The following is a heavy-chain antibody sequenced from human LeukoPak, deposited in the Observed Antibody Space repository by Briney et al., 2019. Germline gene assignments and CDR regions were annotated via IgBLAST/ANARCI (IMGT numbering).Heavy chain of an antibody. Sequence: SETLSLTCSVSGGSITNNYYYWAWIRQPPGKGLEWIGEINHSGSTNYNPSLKSRVTISVDTSKNQFSLKLSSVTAADTAVYYCARGPQQLVPRGWFDPWGQGTLVTVSS. J-gene: IGHJ5*02. D-gene: IGHD6-13*01. V-gene: IGHV4-39*07. CDR3: ARGPQQLVPRGWFDP. CDR2: INHSGST. CDR1: GGSITNNYYY.